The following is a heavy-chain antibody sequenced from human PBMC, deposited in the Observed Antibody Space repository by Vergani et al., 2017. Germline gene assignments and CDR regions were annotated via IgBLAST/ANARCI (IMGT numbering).Heavy chain of an antibody. CDR3: ARLGLTASRREAPVFDY. J-gene: IGHJ4*02. CDR1: GFTFSNYW. Sequence: EVQLVETGGGLIQPGGSLRLSCVVSGFTFSNYWMSWVRQAPGKGLEWVANIKEDGSETFYVDSVMGRFTISRDNAKNSLYLQMNSLRAEDTAVYFCARLGLTASRREAPVFDYWGQGTLVTVSS. D-gene: IGHD6-13*01. CDR2: IKEDGSET. V-gene: IGHV3-7*01.